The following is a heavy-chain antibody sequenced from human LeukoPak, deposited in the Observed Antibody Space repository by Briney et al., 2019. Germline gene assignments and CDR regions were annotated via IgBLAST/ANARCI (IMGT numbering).Heavy chain of an antibody. D-gene: IGHD3-22*01. V-gene: IGHV5-51*01. CDR1: GYSFTTYW. CDR2: IYPGDSDT. Sequence: GESLKISCKGSGYSFTTYWIGWVRQMPGKGLEWMGIIYPGDSDTKYSPSFQGQVTISADRSITTSYLQWSSLKASETAIYYCARHSPGRRGYYGDYWGQGTPVTVSS. J-gene: IGHJ4*02. CDR3: ARHSPGRRGYYGDY.